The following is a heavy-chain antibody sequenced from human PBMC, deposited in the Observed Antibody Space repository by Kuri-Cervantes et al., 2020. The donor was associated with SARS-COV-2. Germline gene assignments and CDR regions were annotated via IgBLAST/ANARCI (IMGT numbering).Heavy chain of an antibody. D-gene: IGHD5-18*01. Sequence: GESLKISCAASGFTFSSYAMRWVRQAPGKGLEWVSPISGSGGSTYYADSVKGRFTISRDNAKNSLYLQMNSLRAEDTAVYYCARDLSSGLWAFDYWGQGTLVTVSS. V-gene: IGHV3-23*01. CDR1: GFTFSSYA. CDR2: ISGSGGST. J-gene: IGHJ4*02. CDR3: ARDLSSGLWAFDY.